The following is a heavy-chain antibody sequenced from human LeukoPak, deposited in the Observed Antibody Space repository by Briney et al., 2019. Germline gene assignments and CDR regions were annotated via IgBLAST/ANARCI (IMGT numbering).Heavy chain of an antibody. CDR2: ISAYNGNT. Sequence: ASVKVSCKASGYTFTSYGISWVRQAPGQGLEWMGWISAYNGNTNYAQNLQDRVIVTTDTSTTTAYMELRRLKSDDTAIYYCARLRITMVRGVLMQPSMDVWGQGTTVIVSS. CDR3: ARLRITMVRGVLMQPSMDV. D-gene: IGHD3-10*01. J-gene: IGHJ6*02. CDR1: GYTFTSYG. V-gene: IGHV1-18*01.